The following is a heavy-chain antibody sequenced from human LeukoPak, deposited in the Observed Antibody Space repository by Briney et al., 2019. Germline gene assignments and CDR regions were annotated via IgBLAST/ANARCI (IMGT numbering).Heavy chain of an antibody. CDR1: GFTFSSYS. Sequence: PGGSLGLSCAASGFTFSSYSMNWVRQAPGKGLEWVSSISSSSSYIYYADSVKGRFTISRDNAKNSLYLQMNSLRAEDTAVYYCARDHHRRLYDSQARDTFDIWGQGTMVTVS. V-gene: IGHV3-21*01. J-gene: IGHJ3*02. CDR3: ARDHHRRLYDSQARDTFDI. D-gene: IGHD3-22*01. CDR2: ISSSSSYI.